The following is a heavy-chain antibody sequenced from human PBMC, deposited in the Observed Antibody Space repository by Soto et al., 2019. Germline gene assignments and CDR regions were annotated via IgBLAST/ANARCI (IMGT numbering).Heavy chain of an antibody. CDR3: ARNEGGPPHAYYYYGMDV. CDR1: GFTFSSYS. D-gene: IGHD3-16*01. Sequence: GGSMRLSCAASGFTFSSYSMNWVRQAPGKGLEWVSSISSSSSYIYYADSVKGRFTISRDNAKNSLYLQMNSLRAEDTAVYYCARNEGGPPHAYYYYGMDVWGQGTTVTVSS. V-gene: IGHV3-21*01. J-gene: IGHJ6*02. CDR2: ISSSSSYI.